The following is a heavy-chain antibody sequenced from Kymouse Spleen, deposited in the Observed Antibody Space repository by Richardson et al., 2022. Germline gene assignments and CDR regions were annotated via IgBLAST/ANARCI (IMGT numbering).Heavy chain of an antibody. J-gene: IGHJ2*01. CDR3: ARATGDWYFDL. CDR2: IGTAGDT. D-gene: IGHD7-27*02. CDR1: GFTFSSYD. V-gene: IGHV3-13*01. Sequence: EVQLVESGGGLVQPGGSLRLSCAASGFTFSSYDMHWVRQATGKGLEWVSAIGTAGDTYYPGSVKGRFTISRENAKNSLYLQMNSLRAGDTAVYYCARATGDWYFDLWGRGTLVTVSS.